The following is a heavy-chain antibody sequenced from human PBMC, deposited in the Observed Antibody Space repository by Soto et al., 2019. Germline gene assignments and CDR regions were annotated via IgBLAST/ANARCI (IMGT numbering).Heavy chain of an antibody. CDR1: GGTFSSYA. J-gene: IGHJ6*02. CDR2: IIPIFGTA. V-gene: IGHV1-69*13. D-gene: IGHD4-17*01. Sequence: SVKVSCKASGGTFSSYAISWVRQTPGHGLEWMGGIIPIFGTANYAQKFQGRVTITADESTSTAYMELSSLRSEDTAVYYCARNRTTVTKPYYYYGMDVWGQGTTVTGSS. CDR3: ARNRTTVTKPYYYYGMDV.